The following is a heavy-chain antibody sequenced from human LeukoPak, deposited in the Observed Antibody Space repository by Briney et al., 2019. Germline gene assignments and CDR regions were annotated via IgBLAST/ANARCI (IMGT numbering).Heavy chain of an antibody. Sequence: GGSLRLSCAASGFTVSSNYMSWVRQAPGKGLEWVSVIYSGGSTYYADSVKGRFTISRDNSKNTLYLQMNSLRAEDTAVYYCARGTSGGSWNWFDPWGQGTLVTVSS. J-gene: IGHJ5*02. D-gene: IGHD2-15*01. CDR2: IYSGGST. V-gene: IGHV3-66*01. CDR3: ARGTSGGSWNWFDP. CDR1: GFTVSSNY.